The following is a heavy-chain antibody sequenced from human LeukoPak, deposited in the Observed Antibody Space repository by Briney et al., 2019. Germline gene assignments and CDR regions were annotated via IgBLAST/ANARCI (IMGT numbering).Heavy chain of an antibody. V-gene: IGHV3-21*01. CDR3: SRDYSSSISCYNY. CDR2: ISSSGNYI. Sequence: PGGSLRLSCAASGFTFSSYSMNWVRQAPGKGLEWVSSISSSGNYIYYADSVKGRFTISRDNAKSSVFLQMTSLRAEDTAVYYCSRDYSSSISCYNYWGQGTQATVSS. D-gene: IGHD2-2*02. J-gene: IGHJ4*02. CDR1: GFTFSSYS.